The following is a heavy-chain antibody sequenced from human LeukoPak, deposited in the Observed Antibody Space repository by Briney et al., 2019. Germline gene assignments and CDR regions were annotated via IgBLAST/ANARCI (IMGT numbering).Heavy chain of an antibody. J-gene: IGHJ4*02. Sequence: GGSLRLSCVVSGFTVSNNYMSWVRQAPGKGLEWVSTSGSAGNTYYADSVKGRFTISRDNSKNTLYLQMNSLRAEDTAVYYCAKRSPYYFDYWGQGTLVTVSS. V-gene: IGHV3-53*01. CDR2: SGSAGNT. CDR3: AKRSPYYFDY. CDR1: GFTVSNNY.